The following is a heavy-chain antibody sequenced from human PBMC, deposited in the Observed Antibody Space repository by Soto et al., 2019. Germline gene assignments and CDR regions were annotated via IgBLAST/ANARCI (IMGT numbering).Heavy chain of an antibody. Sequence: EVQLVESGGGLVQPGRSLRLSCAASGFTFDDYAMHWVRQAPGKGLEWVSGISWNSGSIGYADSVKGRFTISRDNAKNSLYLQMNSLRAEDTALYYCAKGIGGVIVPSGWFDPWGQGTLVTVSS. V-gene: IGHV3-9*01. J-gene: IGHJ5*02. D-gene: IGHD3-16*02. CDR3: AKGIGGVIVPSGWFDP. CDR2: ISWNSGSI. CDR1: GFTFDDYA.